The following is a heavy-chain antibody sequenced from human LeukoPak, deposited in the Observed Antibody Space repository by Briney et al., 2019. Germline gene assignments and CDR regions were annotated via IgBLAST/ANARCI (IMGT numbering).Heavy chain of an antibody. V-gene: IGHV1-18*01. CDR2: ISAYNGNT. J-gene: IGHJ5*02. CDR3: ARDALPGAYDSSGYSSPGAWFDP. D-gene: IGHD3-22*01. Sequence: GASVKVSCKASGYTFTSYGISWVRQAPGQGLEWMGWISAYNGNTNYAQKLQGRVTMTADTSTSTAYMELRSQRSDDSAVYYCARDALPGAYDSSGYSSPGAWFDPWGQGTLVTVSS. CDR1: GYTFTSYG.